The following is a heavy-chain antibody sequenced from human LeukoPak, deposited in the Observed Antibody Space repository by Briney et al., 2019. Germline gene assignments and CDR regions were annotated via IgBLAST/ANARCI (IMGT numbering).Heavy chain of an antibody. CDR2: IQYDGNYK. Sequence: GGSLRLSCAASGFTFSNYAMYWVRQAPGKGLEWVAFIQYDGNYKDYSDSVKDRFTISKDNSKNTLFLQMDSLRVEDTGLFYCARGDYASSWYGVDYWGQGTLVTVSS. V-gene: IGHV3-30*02. CDR3: ARGDYASSWYGVDY. CDR1: GFTFSNYA. J-gene: IGHJ4*02. D-gene: IGHD6-13*01.